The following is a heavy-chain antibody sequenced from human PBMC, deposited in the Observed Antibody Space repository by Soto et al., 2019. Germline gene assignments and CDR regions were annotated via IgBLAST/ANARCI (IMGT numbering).Heavy chain of an antibody. CDR1: GGTFSSYA. J-gene: IGHJ6*02. CDR3: VGRGYSYGYLSEYYYGLDV. Sequence: ASVKVSCKASGGTFSSYAISWVRQAPGQGLEWMGGIIPIFGTANYAQKFQGRVTITADESTSTAYMELSSLRSEDTAVYYCVGRGYSYGYLSEYYYGLDVWGQGTTVTVYS. D-gene: IGHD5-18*01. V-gene: IGHV1-69*13. CDR2: IIPIFGTA.